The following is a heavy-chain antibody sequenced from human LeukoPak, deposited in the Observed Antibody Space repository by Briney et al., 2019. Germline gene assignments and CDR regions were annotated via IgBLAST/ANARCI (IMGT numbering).Heavy chain of an antibody. V-gene: IGHV4-39*07. CDR2: IYYSGST. CDR1: GGSISSSSYY. CDR3: ARRASWYSSSWQYYYYMDV. Sequence: PSETLSLTCTVSGGSISSSSYYWGWIRQPPGKGLEWIGSIYYSGSTYYNPSLKSRVTISVDTSKNQFSLKLSSVTAADTAVYYCARRASWYSSSWQYYYYMDVWGKGTTVTISS. J-gene: IGHJ6*03. D-gene: IGHD6-13*01.